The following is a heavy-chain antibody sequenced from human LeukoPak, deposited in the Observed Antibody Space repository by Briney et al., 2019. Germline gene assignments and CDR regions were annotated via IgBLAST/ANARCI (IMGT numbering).Heavy chain of an antibody. Sequence: ASVKVSCKASGYTFTGYYMHWVRQAPGQGLEWMGRINPNSGGTNYAQKFQGRVTITTDESTSTAYMELSSLRSEDTAVYYCARGSSSSFYYFDYWGQGTLVTVSS. CDR2: INPNSGGT. CDR1: GYTFTGYY. D-gene: IGHD6-6*01. CDR3: ARGSSSSFYYFDY. V-gene: IGHV1-2*06. J-gene: IGHJ4*02.